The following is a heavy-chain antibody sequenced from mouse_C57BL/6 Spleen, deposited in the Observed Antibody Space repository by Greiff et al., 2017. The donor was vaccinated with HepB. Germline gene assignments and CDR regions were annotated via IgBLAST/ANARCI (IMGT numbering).Heavy chain of an antibody. J-gene: IGHJ2*01. CDR3: ARPAQLGGFDS. Sequence: EVQGVESGGDLVKPGGSLKLSCAASGFTFSSYGMSWVRQTPDKRLEWVATISSGGSYTYYPNSVKGRFTISRDNAKNTLYLQMSSLKSEDTAVYYCARPAQLGGFDSWAQGTTLTVSS. CDR1: GFTFSSYG. V-gene: IGHV5-6*01. D-gene: IGHD4-1*02. CDR2: ISSGGSYT.